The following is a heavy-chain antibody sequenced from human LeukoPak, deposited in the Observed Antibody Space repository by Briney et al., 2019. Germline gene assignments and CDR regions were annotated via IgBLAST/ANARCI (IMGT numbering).Heavy chain of an antibody. D-gene: IGHD3-16*01. CDR1: GFTFSSYR. CDR3: ARDKGIMITSGAFDI. CDR2: ISSSSSYI. V-gene: IGHV3-21*01. J-gene: IGHJ3*02. Sequence: GGSLRLSCAASGFTFSSYRINWVRQAPGKGLEWVSSISSSSSYIYYADSVKGRFTISRDNAKNSLYLQMNSLRAEDTAVYYCARDKGIMITSGAFDIWGQGTMVTVSS.